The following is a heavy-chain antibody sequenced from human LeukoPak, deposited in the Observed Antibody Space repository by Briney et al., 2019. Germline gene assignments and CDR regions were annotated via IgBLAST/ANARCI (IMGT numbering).Heavy chain of an antibody. D-gene: IGHD6-19*01. Sequence: GSLRLSCAASGFTFSSYGMHWVRQAPGKGLEWVAVISYDGSNKYYADSVKGRFTISRDNSENTLYLQMNSLRAEDTAVYYCAKGYSSGPGWFDPWGQGTLVTVSS. CDR1: GFTFSSYG. CDR3: AKGYSSGPGWFDP. V-gene: IGHV3-30*18. J-gene: IGHJ5*02. CDR2: ISYDGSNK.